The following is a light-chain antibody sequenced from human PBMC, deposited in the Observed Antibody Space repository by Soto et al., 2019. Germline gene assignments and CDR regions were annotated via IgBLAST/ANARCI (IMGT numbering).Light chain of an antibody. CDR3: QQYDNWPPST. CDR1: QSVGSH. CDR2: GAS. Sequence: EIVMTQSPDTLSVSPGERATLSCRASQSVGSHLAWYQQRPGQAPRLLIYGASYRATGIPARFSGSGSGTDFTLTISSLQSEDFAVYYCQQYDNWPPSTFGPGTKVDIK. J-gene: IGKJ3*01. V-gene: IGKV3-15*01.